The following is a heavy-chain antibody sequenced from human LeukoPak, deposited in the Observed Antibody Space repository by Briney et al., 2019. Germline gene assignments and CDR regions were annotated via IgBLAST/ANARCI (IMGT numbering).Heavy chain of an antibody. J-gene: IGHJ4*03. D-gene: IGHD1-1*01. V-gene: IGHV4-34*01. CDR3: ARGPTISETGYFDY. CDR2: VNHRGDT. CDR1: GGSFTGYY. Sequence: HSETLSLTCVVYGGSFTGYYWRWLRQPPGKGLQWIAEVNHRGDTNYNPSVKGRVTISVDTSKNQFSLKVTSLTAADTAVYYCARGPTISETGYFDYWGQGTLVTVSS.